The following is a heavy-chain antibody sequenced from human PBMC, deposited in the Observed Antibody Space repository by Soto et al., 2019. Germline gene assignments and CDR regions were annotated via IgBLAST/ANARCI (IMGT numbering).Heavy chain of an antibody. J-gene: IGHJ6*02. CDR2: IKQDGSEK. D-gene: IGHD4-17*01. Sequence: PGGSLRLSCAASGFTFSSYWMRWVRHAPGKGLEWVANIKQDGSEKYYVDSVKGRFTISRDNAKNSLYLQMNSLRAEDTAVYYCAREDYGDYSHYYYGMDVWGQGTTVTV. CDR3: AREDYGDYSHYYYGMDV. CDR1: GFTFSSYW. V-gene: IGHV3-7*01.